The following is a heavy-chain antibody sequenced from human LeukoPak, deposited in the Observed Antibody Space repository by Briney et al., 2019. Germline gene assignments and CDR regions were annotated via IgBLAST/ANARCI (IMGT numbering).Heavy chain of an antibody. CDR1: GFTLSSYS. CDR2: ISSSSSTI. D-gene: IGHD3-22*01. J-gene: IGHJ4*02. V-gene: IGHV3-48*04. CDR3: ARALGPDSSGSLY. Sequence: PGGSLRLSCAPSGFTLSSYSMNWVRQAPGKGGEWVSYISSSSSTIYYAASVKGRFTISRDNAKNSLYLQMNSLRAEDTAVYYCARALGPDSSGSLYWGQGTLVTVSS.